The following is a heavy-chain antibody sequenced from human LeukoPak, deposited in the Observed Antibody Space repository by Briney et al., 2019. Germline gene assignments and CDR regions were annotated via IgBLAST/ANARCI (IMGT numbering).Heavy chain of an antibody. CDR3: AKDFSSSGWEN. J-gene: IGHJ4*02. CDR1: GFTFNSYA. V-gene: IGHV3-23*01. Sequence: GGSLRLSCAASGFTFNSYAMSWVRQAPGKGLEWVSGISGSGGSTYYTDSVKGRFTISRDNSKNTLYLQMNSLRAEDTAVYYCAKDFSSSGWENWGQGTLVTVSS. CDR2: ISGSGGST. D-gene: IGHD6-19*01.